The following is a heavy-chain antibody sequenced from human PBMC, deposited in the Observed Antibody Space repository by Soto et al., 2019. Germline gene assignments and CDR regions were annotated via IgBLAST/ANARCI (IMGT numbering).Heavy chain of an antibody. Sequence: QVQLQESGPGLVKPSETLSLTCTVSGGSISSYYWSWIRQPPGKGLEWIGYIYYSGSTNYNPSLKSLVTMSVDTSKNQFSLKLSSVTAADTAVYYCAGGPTWYYYAAGGQGTLVTVSS. V-gene: IGHV4-59*01. CDR2: IYYSGST. CDR1: GGSISSYY. D-gene: IGHD3-10*01. CDR3: AGGPTWYYYAA. J-gene: IGHJ4*02.